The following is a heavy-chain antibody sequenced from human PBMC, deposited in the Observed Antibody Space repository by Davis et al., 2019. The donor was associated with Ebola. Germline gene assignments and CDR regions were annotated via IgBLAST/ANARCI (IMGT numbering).Heavy chain of an antibody. CDR1: GYTFTSYY. J-gene: IGHJ6*04. CDR3: ARNFARFGELLPDYYYYYGMDV. D-gene: IGHD3-10*01. CDR2: INPSGGST. V-gene: IGHV1-46*01. Sequence: AASVKVSCKASGYTFTSYYMHWVRQAPGQGLEWMGIINPSGGSTSYAQKFQGRVTMTRDTSISTAYMELSRLRSDDTAVYYCARNFARFGELLPDYYYYYGMDVWGKGTTVTVSS.